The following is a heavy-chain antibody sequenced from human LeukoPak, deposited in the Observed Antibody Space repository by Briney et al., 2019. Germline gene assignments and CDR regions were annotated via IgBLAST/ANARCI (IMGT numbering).Heavy chain of an antibody. V-gene: IGHV3-23*01. CDR2: ISGSGGST. J-gene: IGHJ4*02. Sequence: GGSLRLSCAASGFTFSNYALSWVRQAPGKGLEWVSGISGSGGSTYYADSVKGRLTISRDNSKNTMYLQMNSLRAEDTAVYYCAKRIQSAMAMGYWGQGTLVTVSS. CDR1: GFTFSNYA. CDR3: AKRIQSAMAMGY. D-gene: IGHD5-18*01.